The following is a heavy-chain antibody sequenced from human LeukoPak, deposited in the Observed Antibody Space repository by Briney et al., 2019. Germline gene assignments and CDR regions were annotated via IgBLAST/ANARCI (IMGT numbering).Heavy chain of an antibody. D-gene: IGHD2-21*01. J-gene: IGHJ6*03. CDR1: GGSISSSSYY. Sequence: SETLSLTCTVSGGSISSSSYYWGWIRQPPGKGLEWIGRIYSSGSTNYNPSLKSRVTISVDTSKNQFSLKLSSVTAADTAVYYCARGSRIRYYYYYYMDVWGKGTTVTVSS. V-gene: IGHV4-39*07. CDR2: IYSSGST. CDR3: ARGSRIRYYYYYYMDV.